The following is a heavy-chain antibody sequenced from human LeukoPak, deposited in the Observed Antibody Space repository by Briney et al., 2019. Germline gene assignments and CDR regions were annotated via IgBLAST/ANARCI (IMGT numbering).Heavy chain of an antibody. CDR3: ARDLKISYGSGSYTDY. J-gene: IGHJ4*02. V-gene: IGHV1-69*04. D-gene: IGHD3-10*01. CDR2: IIPILGIA. Sequence: ASVKVSCKASGGTFSSYAISWVRQAPGQGLEWMGRIIPILGIANYAQKFQGRVTITADKSTSTAYMELSSLRSDDTAVYYCARDLKISYGSGSYTDYWGQGTLVTVSS. CDR1: GGTFSSYA.